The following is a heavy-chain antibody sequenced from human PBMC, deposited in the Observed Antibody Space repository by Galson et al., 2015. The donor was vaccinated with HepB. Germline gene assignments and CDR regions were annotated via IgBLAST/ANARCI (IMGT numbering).Heavy chain of an antibody. V-gene: IGHV1-3*01. CDR1: GYTFTSYA. J-gene: IGHJ5*02. D-gene: IGHD3-10*01. CDR3: ASSYYYGSGSYYNWFDP. Sequence: SVTVSCKASGYTFTSYAMHWVRQAPGQRLEWMGWINAGNGNTKYSQKFQGRVTITRDTSASTAYMELSSLRSEDTAVYYCASSYYYGSGSYYNWFDPWGQGTLVTVSS. CDR2: INAGNGNT.